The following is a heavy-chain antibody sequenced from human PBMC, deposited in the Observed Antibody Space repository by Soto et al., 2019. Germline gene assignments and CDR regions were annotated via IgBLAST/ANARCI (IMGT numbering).Heavy chain of an antibody. V-gene: IGHV1-3*01. Sequence: ASVKVSCKASGYSFTSYVIYWVRQAPGQRLEWMGWINAGNGNTKSSQKFQARVTITSDTSASTAYMELSSLRSEDTAVCFCARGVENIVVVLDVFGYYGMDVWGQGTTVTVSS. CDR1: GYSFTSYV. D-gene: IGHD2-2*01. CDR3: ARGVENIVVVLDVFGYYGMDV. J-gene: IGHJ6*02. CDR2: INAGNGNT.